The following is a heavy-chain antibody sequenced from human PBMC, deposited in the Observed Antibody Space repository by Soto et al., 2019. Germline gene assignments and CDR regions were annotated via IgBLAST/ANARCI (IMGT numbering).Heavy chain of an antibody. V-gene: IGHV3-48*01. Sequence: GGSLRLSCAASGFTFSNAWINWVRQAPGKGLEWVSYISSGSSTIYYADSVKGRFTISRDNAKNSLYLQMDSLRAEDTAVYYATRSAYMDVWGTGTTVTAS. D-gene: IGHD2-2*01. CDR3: TRSAYMDV. J-gene: IGHJ6*03. CDR2: ISSGSSTI. CDR1: GFTFSNAW.